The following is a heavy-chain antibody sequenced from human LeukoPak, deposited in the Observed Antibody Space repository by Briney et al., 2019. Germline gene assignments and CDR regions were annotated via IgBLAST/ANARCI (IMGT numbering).Heavy chain of an antibody. CDR2: ISYSGGNT. CDR3: AKVGTTVTTYYYYYMDV. V-gene: IGHV3-23*01. Sequence: GGSLRLSCAASGFTFSSYAMSWVRQAPGEGLEWVSSISYSGGNTYYADSVKGRFTILRDNSKNTLYLQMSSLRAEDTALYYCAKVGTTVTTYYYYYMDVWGKGTTVTVSS. D-gene: IGHD4-17*01. CDR1: GFTFSSYA. J-gene: IGHJ6*03.